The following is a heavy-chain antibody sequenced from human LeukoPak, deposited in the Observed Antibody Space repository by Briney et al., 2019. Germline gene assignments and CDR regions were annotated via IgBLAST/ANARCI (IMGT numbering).Heavy chain of an antibody. Sequence: SETLSHTCTVSGGSIASYYWNWIRQAPGKGLEWIGYIHYSGSTNHNSSLKSRVTISVDTSKNQYSLKLSSVTAADTAVYYCARDGVAVGFDYWGQGTLVTVSS. V-gene: IGHV4-59*01. J-gene: IGHJ4*02. CDR2: IHYSGST. D-gene: IGHD2-15*01. CDR3: ARDGVAVGFDY. CDR1: GGSIASYY.